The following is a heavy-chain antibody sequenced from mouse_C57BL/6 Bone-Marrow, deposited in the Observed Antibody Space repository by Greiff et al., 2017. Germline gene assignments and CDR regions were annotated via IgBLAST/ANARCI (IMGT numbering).Heavy chain of an antibody. D-gene: IGHD2-14*01. Sequence: EVQRVESGGGLVKPGGSLKLSCAASGFTFSDYGMHWVRQAPEKGLEWVAYLSSGRSTIYYADTVKGRFTISRDNAKNTLFLQMTSLRSEDTAMYYCAGGYPPFADWGQGTLVTVSA. CDR2: LSSGRSTI. CDR1: GFTFSDYG. V-gene: IGHV5-17*01. J-gene: IGHJ3*01. CDR3: AGGYPPFAD.